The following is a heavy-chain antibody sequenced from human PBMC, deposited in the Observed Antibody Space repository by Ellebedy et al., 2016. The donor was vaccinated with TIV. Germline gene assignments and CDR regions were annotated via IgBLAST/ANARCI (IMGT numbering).Heavy chain of an antibody. Sequence: AASVKVSCKASGYSFTNYALQWARQVPGQRLEWMGWINGGNGSTKYSQNLQGRVTITRDTSASTAYMELNRLRYEDTAVYYCARGNSAFDIWGQGTMVTVSS. J-gene: IGHJ3*02. CDR3: ARGNSAFDI. CDR1: GYSFTNYA. CDR2: INGGNGST. D-gene: IGHD3-10*01. V-gene: IGHV1-3*01.